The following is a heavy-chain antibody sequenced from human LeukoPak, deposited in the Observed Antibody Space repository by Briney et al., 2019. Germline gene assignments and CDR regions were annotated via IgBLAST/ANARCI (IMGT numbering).Heavy chain of an antibody. CDR1: GGSISSYY. Sequence: SETLSLTCTVSGGSISSYYWSWIRQPPGNGLEWIGYIYYSGSTNYNPSLKSRVTISVDTSKNQFSLKLSSVTAADTAVYYCASTNKDIVVVPAAPHYYYYYYMDVWGKGTTVTVSS. D-gene: IGHD2-2*01. CDR3: ASTNKDIVVVPAAPHYYYYYYMDV. V-gene: IGHV4-59*01. J-gene: IGHJ6*03. CDR2: IYYSGST.